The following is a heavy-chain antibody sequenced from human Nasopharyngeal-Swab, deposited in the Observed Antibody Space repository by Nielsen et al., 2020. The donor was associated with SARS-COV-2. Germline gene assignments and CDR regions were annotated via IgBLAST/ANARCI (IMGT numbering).Heavy chain of an antibody. CDR2: IYSGGST. CDR3: ASIPQGWFDY. V-gene: IGHV3-53*01. J-gene: IGHJ4*02. D-gene: IGHD2-2*02. CDR1: GFTVSSNY. Sequence: GESLKISCAASGFTVSSNYMSWVRQAPGKGLEWVSVIYSGGSTYYADSVEGRFTISRDNSKNTLYLQMNSLRAEDTAVYYCASIPQGWFDYWGQGTLVTVSS.